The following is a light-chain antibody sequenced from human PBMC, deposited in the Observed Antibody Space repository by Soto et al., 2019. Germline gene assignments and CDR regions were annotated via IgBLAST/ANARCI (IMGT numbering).Light chain of an antibody. CDR2: DAF. V-gene: IGKV1-33*01. CDR1: QDISNY. J-gene: IGKJ3*01. Sequence: DIQMTQSPSSLSASVGDRVTITCQASQDISNYVNWYQQKPGKAPKLLIYDAFNLKRGVPSRFSGSGSGTDFTFTISSPQPEDIATYYCQQYDNPFTFGPGTKVDMK. CDR3: QQYDNPFT.